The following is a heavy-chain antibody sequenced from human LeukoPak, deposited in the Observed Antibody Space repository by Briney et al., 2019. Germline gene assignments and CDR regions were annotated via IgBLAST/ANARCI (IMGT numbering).Heavy chain of an antibody. V-gene: IGHV3-21*01. D-gene: IGHD3-22*01. Sequence: GGSLRLSCAASGFTFSSYSMNWVRHAPGKGLEWVSSISSSSSYIYYADSVKGRFTISRDNAKNSLYLQMNSLRAEDTAVYYCARGGSGYDSSHDYWGQGTLVTVSS. J-gene: IGHJ4*02. CDR2: ISSSSSYI. CDR1: GFTFSSYS. CDR3: ARGGSGYDSSHDY.